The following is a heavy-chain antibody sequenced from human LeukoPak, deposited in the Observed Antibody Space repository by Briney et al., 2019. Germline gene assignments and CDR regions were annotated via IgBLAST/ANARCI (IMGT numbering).Heavy chain of an antibody. D-gene: IGHD3-3*01. CDR2: IYYSDNT. V-gene: IGHV4-59*12. J-gene: IGHJ6*03. CDR1: GGFIRGFY. CDR3: ARGRYYDFWSGYSYYYYYMDV. Sequence: SETLSLTCTVSGGFIRGFYWTWVRQPPGKGLEWIGYIYYSDNTNYNPSLKSRVTISVDTSKNQFSLKLSSVTAADTAVYYCARGRYYDFWSGYSYYYYYMDVWGKGTTVTVSS.